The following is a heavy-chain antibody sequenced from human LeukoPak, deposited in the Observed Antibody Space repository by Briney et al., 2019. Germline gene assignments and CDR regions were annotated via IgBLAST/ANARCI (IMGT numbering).Heavy chain of an antibody. CDR3: ARDGFVVVPAASSYYYYMDV. V-gene: IGHV1-8*01. D-gene: IGHD2-2*01. Sequence: GASVKVSCKASGYTFTSYDINWVRQATGQGLEWMGWMNPNSGNTGYAQKFQGRVTMTRNTSISTAYMELSSLRSEDTAVYYCARDGFVVVPAASSYYYYMDVWGKGTTVTISS. CDR1: GYTFTSYD. CDR2: MNPNSGNT. J-gene: IGHJ6*03.